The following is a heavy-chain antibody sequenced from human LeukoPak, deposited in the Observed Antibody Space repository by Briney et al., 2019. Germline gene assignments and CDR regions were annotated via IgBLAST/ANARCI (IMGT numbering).Heavy chain of an antibody. V-gene: IGHV4-34*12. D-gene: IGHD3-3*01. CDR3: ARSYDFWSGYYRSDY. CDR2: IIHSGST. Sequence: SETLSLTCAVYGGSFNGYYWSWIRQPPGKGLEWIGEIIHSGSTNYNPSLKNRVTLSVDKSKNQFSLKLSSVTAADTAVYYCARSYDFWSGYYRSDYWGQGTLVTVSS. J-gene: IGHJ4*02. CDR1: GGSFNGYY.